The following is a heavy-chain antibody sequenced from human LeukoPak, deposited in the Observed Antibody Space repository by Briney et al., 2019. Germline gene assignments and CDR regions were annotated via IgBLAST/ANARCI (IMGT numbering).Heavy chain of an antibody. V-gene: IGHV3-74*01. CDR3: AKDWDIVVVPAAMHDY. D-gene: IGHD2-2*01. J-gene: IGHJ4*02. Sequence: GGSLRLSCAASGITFSSYWMHWVRQAPGKGLMWVSRISSDGSTTSYADSVKGRFTISRDNAKNTLYLQMNSLRAEDTAVYYCAKDWDIVVVPAAMHDYWGQGTLVTVSS. CDR2: ISSDGSTT. CDR1: GITFSSYW.